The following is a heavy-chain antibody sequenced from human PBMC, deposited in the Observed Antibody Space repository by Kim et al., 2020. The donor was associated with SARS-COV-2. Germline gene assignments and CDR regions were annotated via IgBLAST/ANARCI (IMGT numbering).Heavy chain of an antibody. D-gene: IGHD3-9*01. J-gene: IGHJ4*02. CDR3: AKDILTGYYTVFYFDY. CDR2: ISYDGSNK. V-gene: IGHV3-30*18. CDR1: GFTFSSYG. Sequence: GGSLRLSCAASGFTFSSYGMHWVRQAPGKGLEWVAVISYDGSNKYYADSVKGRFTISRDNSKNTLYLQMNSLRAEDTAVYYCAKDILTGYYTVFYFDYWGQGTLVTVSS.